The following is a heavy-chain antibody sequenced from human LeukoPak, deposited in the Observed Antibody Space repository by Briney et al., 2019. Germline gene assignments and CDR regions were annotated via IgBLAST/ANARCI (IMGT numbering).Heavy chain of an antibody. CDR2: IYTSGST. V-gene: IGHV4-4*07. J-gene: IGHJ5*02. D-gene: IGHD3-3*01. CDR3: ARDLRDITIFGVVIGTDWFDP. CDR1: GGSISSYY. Sequence: SETLSLTCTVSGGSISSYYWSWIRQPPGKGLEWIGRIYTSGSTNYNPSLKSRVTMSVDTSKNQFSLKLSSVTAADTAVYYCARDLRDITIFGVVIGTDWFDPWGQGTLVTVSS.